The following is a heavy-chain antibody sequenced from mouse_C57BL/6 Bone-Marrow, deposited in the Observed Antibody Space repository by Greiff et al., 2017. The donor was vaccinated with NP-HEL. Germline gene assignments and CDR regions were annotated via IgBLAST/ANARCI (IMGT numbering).Heavy chain of an antibody. CDR1: GYTFTNYW. J-gene: IGHJ4*01. CDR2: IYPGGGYT. D-gene: IGHD1-1*02. V-gene: IGHV1-63*01. CDR3: ARLILFYAMDY. Sequence: VHLVESGAELVRPGTSVKMSCKASGYTFTNYWIGWAKQRPGHGLEWIGDIYPGGGYTNYNEKFKGKATLTADKSSSTAYMQFSSLTSEDSAIYYCARLILFYAMDYWGQGTSVTVSS.